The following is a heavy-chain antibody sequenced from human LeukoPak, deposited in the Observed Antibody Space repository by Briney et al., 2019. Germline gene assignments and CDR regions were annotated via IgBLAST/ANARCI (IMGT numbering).Heavy chain of an antibody. CDR3: ARGASYYYDSSGD. Sequence: SVKVSCKASGGTFSSYAISWVRQAPGQGLEWTGGIIPIFGTANYAQKFQGRVTNTTDESTSTAYMELSSLRSEDTAVYYCARGASYYYDSSGDWGQGTLVTVSS. V-gene: IGHV1-69*05. CDR2: IIPIFGTA. D-gene: IGHD3-22*01. CDR1: GGTFSSYA. J-gene: IGHJ4*02.